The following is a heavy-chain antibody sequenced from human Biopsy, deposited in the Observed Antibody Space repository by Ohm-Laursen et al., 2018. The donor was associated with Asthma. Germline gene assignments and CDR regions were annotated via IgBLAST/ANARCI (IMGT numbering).Heavy chain of an antibody. Sequence: SSVKVSCKASGYTFISFAIHWVRRAPGQRLEWMGWVNTGNGDTKYSQKFQGRVTITRDTSASTAYMELRSLRSEDTATYYCAGTYYDFLTGQVKDVFGVWGQGTMVTVSS. CDR2: VNTGNGDT. D-gene: IGHD3-9*01. CDR1: GYTFISFA. V-gene: IGHV1-3*04. CDR3: AGTYYDFLTGQVKDVFGV. J-gene: IGHJ3*01.